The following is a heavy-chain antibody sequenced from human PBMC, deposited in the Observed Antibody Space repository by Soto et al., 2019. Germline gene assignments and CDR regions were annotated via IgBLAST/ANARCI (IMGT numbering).Heavy chain of an antibody. Sequence: QVQLVQSGAEVKKPGSSVKVSCTASVGSLRNSVISWVRQAPAQRLEWMGGVIPILGTANYAQKFQGRVTMTADEATSTAYMDLSSLSPDDTSVYYSARLGHPGHWGPGTLVIVSS. CDR2: VIPILGTA. V-gene: IGHV1-69*01. CDR1: VGSLRNSV. CDR3: ARLGHPGH. J-gene: IGHJ4*02.